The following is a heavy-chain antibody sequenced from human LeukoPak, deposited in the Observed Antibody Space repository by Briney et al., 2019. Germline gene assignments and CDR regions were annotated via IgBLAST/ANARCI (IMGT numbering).Heavy chain of an antibody. CDR1: GYTFTSYY. CDR2: IDPYTGNT. J-gene: IGHJ1*01. Sequence: ASVKVSCKASGYTFTSYYMHWVRQAPGQGLEWMAWIDPYTGNTHYAQKFQGRITVTRDTSISTTYMELSWLTSDDTALYYCAREYSASEHWGQGTLVTVSS. D-gene: IGHD5-12*01. CDR3: AREYSASEH. V-gene: IGHV1-2*02.